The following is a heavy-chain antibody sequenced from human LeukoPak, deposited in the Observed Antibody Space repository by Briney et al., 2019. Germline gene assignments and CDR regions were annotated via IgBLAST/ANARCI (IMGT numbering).Heavy chain of an antibody. V-gene: IGHV1-69*01. J-gene: IGHJ4*02. CDR1: GDTFSNCV. CDR3: ARGPEKLWFGEWGYFDY. CDR2: IIPIFGTT. Sequence: ASVKVSCKASGDTFSNCVITWVRQAPGQGLEWMGGIIPIFGTTIYAQNFQGRVTITADESTSTAYMELTSLRSEDTAVYYCARGPEKLWFGEWGYFDYWGQGTLVTVSS. D-gene: IGHD3-10*01.